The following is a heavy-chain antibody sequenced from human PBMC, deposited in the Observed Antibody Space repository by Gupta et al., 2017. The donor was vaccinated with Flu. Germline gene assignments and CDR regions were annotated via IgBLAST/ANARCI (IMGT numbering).Heavy chain of an antibody. J-gene: IGHJ6*02. CDR2: IRNSGDKT. Sequence: ERQLLESGGGFVQPGGSLRFACVVCVFSFSSYAMTWVRQAPGKGLEWVSSIRNSGDKTYYADSGKGRFTISRDNSRNTLYLQMNSLRVDETALYFCAKEIAAFGKGLADVWGQGTTVTVSS. CDR1: VFSFSSYA. V-gene: IGHV3-23*01. CDR3: AKEIAAFGKGLADV. D-gene: IGHD6-13*01.